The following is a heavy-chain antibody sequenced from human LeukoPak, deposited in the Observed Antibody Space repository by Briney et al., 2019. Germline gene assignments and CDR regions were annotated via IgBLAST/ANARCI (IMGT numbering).Heavy chain of an antibody. CDR2: VHHSGTT. J-gene: IGHJ4*02. V-gene: IGHV4-39*01. Sequence: SETLSLTCTVSGDSISTTSYYWDWIRQPPGKGLEWIGSVHHSGTTYYNPSLKSRLTISVDTSKNQFSLKLSSVTAADTAVYYCARVTGYYDSSNFDYWGQGTLVTVSS. CDR1: GDSISTTSYY. D-gene: IGHD3-22*01. CDR3: ARVTGYYDSSNFDY.